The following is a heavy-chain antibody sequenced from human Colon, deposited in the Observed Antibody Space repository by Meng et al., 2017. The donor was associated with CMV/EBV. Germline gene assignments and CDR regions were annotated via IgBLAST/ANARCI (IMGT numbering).Heavy chain of an antibody. J-gene: IGHJ4*02. D-gene: IGHD2-21*02. CDR2: IRGSGGGM. CDR3: AKGHSDTVTAPDY. V-gene: IGHV3-23*01. Sequence: CSGSGFNLSSYTISWVRQAPGRGLEWVSRIRGSGGGMYYADSVKGRFTISRDNSKNILYLQMNSLRAEDSAVYYCAKGHSDTVTAPDYWGQGTLVTVSS. CDR1: GFNLSSYT.